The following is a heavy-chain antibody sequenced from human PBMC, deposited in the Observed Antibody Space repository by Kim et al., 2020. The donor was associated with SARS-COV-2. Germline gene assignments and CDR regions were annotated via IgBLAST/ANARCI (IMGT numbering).Heavy chain of an antibody. CDR3: ARPVVVAEYFQH. V-gene: IGHV4-39*01. J-gene: IGHJ1*01. CDR1: GGSISSSSYY. D-gene: IGHD2-21*01. CDR2: IYYSGST. Sequence: SETLSLTCTVSGGSISSSSYYWGWIRQPPGKGLEWIGSIYYSGSTYYNPSLKSRVTISVDTSKNQFSLKLSSVTAADTAVYYCARPVVVAEYFQHWGQGTLVTVSS.